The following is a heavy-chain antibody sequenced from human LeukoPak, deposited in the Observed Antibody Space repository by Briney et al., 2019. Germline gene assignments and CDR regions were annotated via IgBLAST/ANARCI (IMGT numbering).Heavy chain of an antibody. CDR2: MLYSGST. D-gene: IGHD3-16*02. CDR1: GASISNFY. CDR3: ARSDIWGSYRFLDY. Sequence: SETLCLTCTVSGASISNFYWSWIRQAPGQGLEWIGYMLYSGSTDQKPSLRSRVTISVDTSKNQVSLKLSSVTAADTAVYYCARSDIWGSYRFLDYWGQGILVTVSS. J-gene: IGHJ4*01. V-gene: IGHV4-59*08.